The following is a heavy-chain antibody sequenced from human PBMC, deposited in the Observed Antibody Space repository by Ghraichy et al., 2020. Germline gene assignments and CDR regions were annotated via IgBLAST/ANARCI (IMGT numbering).Heavy chain of an antibody. V-gene: IGHV3-33*01. D-gene: IGHD5-18*01. CDR2: ICSDGSTE. CDR3: ARDKYSYGQGLFDY. J-gene: IGHJ4*02. CDR1: GFSFSNYA. Sequence: GGSLRLSCAASGFSFSNYAMHWVRQAPGKGLEWVAGICSDGSTEYYEGSVKGRFTISRDNSKNTLYLQMNRLRDEDTAVFYCARDKYSYGQGLFDYWCQGSLDSVSS.